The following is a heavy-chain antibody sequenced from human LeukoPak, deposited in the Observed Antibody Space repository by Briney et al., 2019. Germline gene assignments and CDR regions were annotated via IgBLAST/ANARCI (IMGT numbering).Heavy chain of an antibody. D-gene: IGHD2-15*01. V-gene: IGHV3-21*01. Sequence: GGSLRLSCAAFGFTFSSYSMNWVRQAPGKGLEWVSSISSSSSYIYYADSVKGRFTISRDNAKNSLYLQMNSLRAEDTAVYYCARDRGYCGGGSCPNEGGPWGQGTLVTVSS. CDR1: GFTFSSYS. CDR3: ARDRGYCGGGSCPNEGGP. J-gene: IGHJ5*02. CDR2: ISSSSSYI.